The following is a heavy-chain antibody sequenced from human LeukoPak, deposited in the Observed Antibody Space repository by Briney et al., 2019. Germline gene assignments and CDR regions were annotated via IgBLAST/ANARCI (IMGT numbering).Heavy chain of an antibody. Sequence: TFXXYAXXXXGQAPGKGGXXIGSIIPIFGTANYAQNFQVRVTITTDESTSTAYMHLSSLRSEDTAVYYCARDHPSITMVLYWGQGTLVTVSS. CDR2: IIPIFGTA. D-gene: IGHD3-10*01. J-gene: IGHJ4*02. CDR1: TFXXYA. CDR3: ARDHPSITMVLY. V-gene: IGHV1-69*05.